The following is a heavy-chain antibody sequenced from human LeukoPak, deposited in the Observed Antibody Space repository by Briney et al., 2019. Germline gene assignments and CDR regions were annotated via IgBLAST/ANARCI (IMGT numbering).Heavy chain of an antibody. CDR1: GFTFSSYG. CDR3: AKDRGGWLQSETQGFHLDY. CDR2: IRYDGSNK. J-gene: IGHJ4*02. D-gene: IGHD5-24*01. V-gene: IGHV3-30*02. Sequence: PGGSLRLSCAASGFTFSSYGMHWVRQAPGKGLEWVAFIRYDGSNKYYADSVKGRFTISRDNSKNTLYLQMNSLRAEDTAVYYCAKDRGGWLQSETQGFHLDYWGQGTLVTVSS.